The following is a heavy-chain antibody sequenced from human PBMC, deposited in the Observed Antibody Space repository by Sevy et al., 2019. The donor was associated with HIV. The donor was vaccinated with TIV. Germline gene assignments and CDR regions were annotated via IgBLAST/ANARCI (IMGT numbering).Heavy chain of an antibody. V-gene: IGHV3-30*18. CDR3: AKERGGSYIPYFYGMDV. CDR2: IGYDGSDK. CDR1: GFTFRNYG. Sequence: GGSLRLSCIASGFTFRNYGIHWVRQAPGKGLDWVAVIGYDGSDKYYSDSVKGRFTISRDNSKNTLFLQMNSLRVEDTAVYYCAKERGGSYIPYFYGMDVWGQGTAVTVSS. J-gene: IGHJ6*02. D-gene: IGHD1-26*01.